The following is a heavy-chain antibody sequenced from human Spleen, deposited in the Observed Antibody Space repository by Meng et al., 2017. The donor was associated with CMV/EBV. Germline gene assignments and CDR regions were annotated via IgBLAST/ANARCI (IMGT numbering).Heavy chain of an antibody. Sequence: ASVKVSCKASGYTFTAHYFHWVRQAPGQGLEWMGWIHPHRGDTNYAQQFQGRVTLTRDTSINTGYMELTRLTSDDTAVYYCARFPFDYWGQGTLVTVSS. CDR2: IHPHRGDT. CDR3: ARFPFDY. CDR1: GYTFTAHY. V-gene: IGHV1-2*02. J-gene: IGHJ4*02.